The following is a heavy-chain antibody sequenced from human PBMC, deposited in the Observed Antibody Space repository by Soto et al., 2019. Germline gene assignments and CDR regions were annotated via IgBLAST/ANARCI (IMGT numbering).Heavy chain of an antibody. Sequence: PGGSLRLSCTASGFTFGDYAMSWVRQAPGKGLEWVGFIRSKAYGGTTEYAASVKGRFTISRDDSKSIAYLQMNSLKTEDTAVYYCTRGQWELRTGFDYWGQGTLVTV. CDR2: IRSKAYGGTT. CDR1: GFTFGDYA. D-gene: IGHD1-26*01. V-gene: IGHV3-49*04. CDR3: TRGQWELRTGFDY. J-gene: IGHJ4*02.